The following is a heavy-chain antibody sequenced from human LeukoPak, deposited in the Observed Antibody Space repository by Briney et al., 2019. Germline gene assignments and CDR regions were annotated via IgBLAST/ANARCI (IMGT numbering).Heavy chain of an antibody. CDR1: GGSISSYY. D-gene: IGHD2-15*01. CDR3: ARGRGVVVVAATRIWFDP. V-gene: IGHV4-4*07. Sequence: SETLSLTCTVSGGSISSYYWSWIRQPAGKGLEWIGRIYTSGSTNYNPSLKSRVTMSVDTSKNQFSLKLSSVTAADTAVYYCARGRGVVVVAATRIWFDPWGQGTLVTVSS. CDR2: IYTSGST. J-gene: IGHJ5*02.